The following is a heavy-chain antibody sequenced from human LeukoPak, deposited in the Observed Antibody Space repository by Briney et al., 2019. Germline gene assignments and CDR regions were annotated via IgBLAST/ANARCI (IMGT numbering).Heavy chain of an antibody. CDR1: AGTFSSYA. V-gene: IGHV1-69*05. Sequence: SVKVSCKASAGTFSSYAISWVRQAPGQGREWMGGIIPIFGTANYAQKFQGRVTITTEESTSTAYMELSTLRSEDTAVYYCARGGYQLLCYWCDPCGQGTLVTVSS. CDR3: ARGGYQLLCYWCDP. CDR2: IIPIFGTA. J-gene: IGHJ5*02. D-gene: IGHD2-2*01.